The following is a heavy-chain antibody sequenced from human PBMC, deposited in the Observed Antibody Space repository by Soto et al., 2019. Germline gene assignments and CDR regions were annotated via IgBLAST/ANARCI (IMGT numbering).Heavy chain of an antibody. J-gene: IGHJ4*02. D-gene: IGHD3-22*01. CDR1: GFTFSSYA. CDR3: AKGSGKWPRHRCYYDSSGENFDY. V-gene: IGHV3-23*01. Sequence: GGSLRLSCAASGFTFSSYAMSWVRQAPGKGLEWVSAISGSGGSTYYADSVKGRFTISRDNSKNTLYLQMNSLRAEDTAVYYCAKGSGKWPRHRCYYDSSGENFDYWGQGTLVTVSS. CDR2: ISGSGGST.